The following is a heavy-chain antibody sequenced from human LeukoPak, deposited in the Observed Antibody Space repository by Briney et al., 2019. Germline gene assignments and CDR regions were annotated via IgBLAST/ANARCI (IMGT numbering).Heavy chain of an antibody. J-gene: IGHJ3*02. CDR1: GYTFSSYD. Sequence: ASVKVSCKASGYTFSSYDINWVRQATGQGLEWMGWMNPNSGNTGYAQKFQGRVTITRNTSISTAYMELSSLRSEDTAVYYCARSMIVVVMGAFDIWGQGTMVTVSS. CDR2: MNPNSGNT. D-gene: IGHD3-22*01. CDR3: ARSMIVVVMGAFDI. V-gene: IGHV1-8*03.